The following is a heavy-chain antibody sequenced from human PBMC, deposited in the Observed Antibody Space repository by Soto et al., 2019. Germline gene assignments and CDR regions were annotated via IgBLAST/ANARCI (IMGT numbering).Heavy chain of an antibody. V-gene: IGHV1-18*04. CDR1: GYTFSNYG. Sequence: QIQLVQSRVEVKNHGASVKVSCKASGYTFSNYGISWVRQAPGQGLEWMGWISAARGNTDYSKKFQGRVTMTTDTSTSTVYMELSSLRSDDTAVYYCASDPFITGRRDAFDIWGQGTMVTVTS. D-gene: IGHD1-20*01. J-gene: IGHJ3*02. CDR3: ASDPFITGRRDAFDI. CDR2: ISAARGNT.